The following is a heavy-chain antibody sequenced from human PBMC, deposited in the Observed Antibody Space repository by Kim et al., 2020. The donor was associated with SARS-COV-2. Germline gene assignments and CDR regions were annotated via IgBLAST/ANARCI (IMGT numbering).Heavy chain of an antibody. CDR1: GFTFSAYG. V-gene: IGHV3-48*02. CDR3: ARRMMNDLRGALDL. J-gene: IGHJ4*02. CDR2: IAGSGGNI. D-gene: IGHD1-1*01. Sequence: GGSLRLSCETSGFTFSAYGMYWVRQAPGRGLEWLSDIAGSGGNINYADLVEGRFTITRDNSKNSLYLHMNSLRDDDTAVYYCARRMMNDLRGALDLWGQGTLVTVSS.